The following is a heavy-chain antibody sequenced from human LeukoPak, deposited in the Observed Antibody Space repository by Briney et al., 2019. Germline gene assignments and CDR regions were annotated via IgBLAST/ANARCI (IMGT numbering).Heavy chain of an antibody. CDR1: GGSISSGSYY. V-gene: IGHV4-39*07. D-gene: IGHD4-17*01. J-gene: IGHJ4*02. CDR2: IYHSGST. CDR3: ARDLGDYGDYVGGYATDY. Sequence: SQTLSLTCTVSGGSISSGSYYWSWIRQPPGKGLEWIGSIYHSGSTYYNPSLKSRVTISVDTSKNQFSLKLSSVTAADTAVYYCARDLGDYGDYVGGYATDYWGQGTLVTVSS.